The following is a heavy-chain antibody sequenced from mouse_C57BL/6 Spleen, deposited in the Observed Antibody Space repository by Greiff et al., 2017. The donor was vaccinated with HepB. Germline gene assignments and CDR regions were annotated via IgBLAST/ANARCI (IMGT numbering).Heavy chain of an antibody. CDR1: GYTFTSYW. J-gene: IGHJ3*01. CDR2: IYPSDSET. CDR3: ATLLREYGAWFAY. Sequence: QVQLQQPGAELVRPGSSVKLSCKASGYTFTSYWMDWVKQRPGQGLEWIGNIYPSDSETHYNQKFKDKATLTVDKSSSTACMQLSSLTSEDSAVYYCATLLREYGAWFAYWGQGTLVTVSA. V-gene: IGHV1-61*01. D-gene: IGHD1-1*01.